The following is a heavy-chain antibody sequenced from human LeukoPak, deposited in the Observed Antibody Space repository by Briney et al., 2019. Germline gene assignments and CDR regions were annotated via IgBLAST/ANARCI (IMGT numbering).Heavy chain of an antibody. CDR2: ISGSGGST. D-gene: IGHD1-26*01. Sequence: PGGSLRLSCAASGFTFSSYAMSWVRQAPGKGLEWVSGISGSGGSTYYADSVKGRFTISRDNSKNTLFLQMNSLRAEDTAVYYCAISGGYWAWAHWGQGTLVTVSS. CDR3: AISGGYWAWAH. J-gene: IGHJ4*02. V-gene: IGHV3-23*01. CDR1: GFTFSSYA.